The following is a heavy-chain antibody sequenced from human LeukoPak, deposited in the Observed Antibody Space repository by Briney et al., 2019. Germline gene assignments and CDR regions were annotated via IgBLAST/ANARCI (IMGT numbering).Heavy chain of an antibody. D-gene: IGHD3-22*01. V-gene: IGHV4-39*07. J-gene: IGHJ3*02. CDR1: GDSISSTSYY. CDR2: IFYSGST. Sequence: SETLSLTCSVSGDSISSTSYYWGWIRQPPGKGLEWIGTIFYSGSTYYNPSPRSRVTISVDTSKNQFSLKLSSVTAADTAVYFCARGPYSYDSSGAFDIWGQGTMVTVSS. CDR3: ARGPYSYDSSGAFDI.